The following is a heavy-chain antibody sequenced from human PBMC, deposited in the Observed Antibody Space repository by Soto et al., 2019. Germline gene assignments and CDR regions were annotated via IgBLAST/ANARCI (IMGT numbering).Heavy chain of an antibody. J-gene: IGHJ4*02. Sequence: PSVTLSLTCTVSGASINNYYWSWIRQPPGKGLEWIGLIYYSGSTNYNPSLKSRVTISLDTSKNQFTLNLSPVNAADTAVYYCAKRDSSGYYFYWGQGTLVTVS. CDR1: GASINNYY. CDR3: AKRDSSGYYFY. V-gene: IGHV4-59*01. CDR2: IYYSGST. D-gene: IGHD3-22*01.